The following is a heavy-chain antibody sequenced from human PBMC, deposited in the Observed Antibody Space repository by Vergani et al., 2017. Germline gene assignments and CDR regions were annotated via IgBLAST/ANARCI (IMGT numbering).Heavy chain of an antibody. V-gene: IGHV1-2*02. CDR2: INPNSGGT. D-gene: IGHD6-13*01. CDR1: GYTFTGYY. Sequence: QVQLVQSGAEVKKPGASVKVSCKASGYTFTGYYMHWVRQAPGQGLEWMGWINPNSGGTNYAQKFQGRVTMTRYTSISTAYMELSSLRSEDTAVYYCAGIQDSSSFFKRMHYWFDPWGQGTLVTVSS. CDR3: AGIQDSSSFFKRMHYWFDP. J-gene: IGHJ5*02.